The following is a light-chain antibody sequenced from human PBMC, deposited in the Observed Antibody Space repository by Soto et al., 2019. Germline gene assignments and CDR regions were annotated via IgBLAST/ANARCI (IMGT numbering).Light chain of an antibody. V-gene: IGKV3-15*01. J-gene: IGKJ1*01. CDR1: QSVSSN. CDR3: QQYNKWPWT. Sequence: IVMTQSPDPLSVSPGERATLSCRASQSVSSNLAWYQQKPGQAPRLLIYGASTRATGIPARFSGSGSGTEFTLTISSLQSEDFAVYYCQQYNKWPWTFGQGAKVDI. CDR2: GAS.